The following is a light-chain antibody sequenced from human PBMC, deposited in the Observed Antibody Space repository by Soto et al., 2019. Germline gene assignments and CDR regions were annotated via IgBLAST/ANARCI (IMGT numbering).Light chain of an antibody. CDR3: QSYDSSLSVVV. CDR1: RSNIGAGYD. Sequence: QPVLTQPPSVSGAPGQRVTISCTGSRSNIGAGYDVHWYQQLPGTAPKLLIYGNSNRPSGVPDRFSGSKSGTSASLAITGLQAEDEADYYCQSYDSSLSVVVFGGGTKLTVL. J-gene: IGLJ2*01. V-gene: IGLV1-40*01. CDR2: GNS.